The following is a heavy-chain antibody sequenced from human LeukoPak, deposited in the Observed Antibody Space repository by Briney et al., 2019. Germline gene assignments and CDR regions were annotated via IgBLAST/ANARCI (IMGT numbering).Heavy chain of an antibody. CDR3: ARDNGKNSYYYYGMDV. CDR2: ISSSSNTV. V-gene: IGHV3-48*03. Sequence: PGGSLRLSCAASGFTLSTYEMHWVRQAPGKGLEWVSYISSSSNTVYYVDSVKGRFTISRDNAKNSLYLQMNSLRAEDTAVYYCARDNGKNSYYYYGMDVWGKGTTVTVSS. D-gene: IGHD2-8*01. CDR1: GFTLSTYE. J-gene: IGHJ6*04.